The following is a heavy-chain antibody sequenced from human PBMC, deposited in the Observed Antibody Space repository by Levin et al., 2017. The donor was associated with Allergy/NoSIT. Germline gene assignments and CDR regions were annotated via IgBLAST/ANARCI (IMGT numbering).Heavy chain of an antibody. CDR2: IYYSGST. J-gene: IGHJ6*02. CDR3: ARDRVIAVAGTKDKYYYYGMDV. V-gene: IGHV4-59*01. D-gene: IGHD6-19*01. Sequence: SQTLSLTCTVSGGSIRSSHWSWIRQPPGKGLQWIGYIYYSGSTKYNPSLKSRVTISVDTSKNQFSLKLSSVTAADTAVYYCARDRVIAVAGTKDKYYYYGMDVWGQGTTVTVSS. CDR1: GGSIRSSH.